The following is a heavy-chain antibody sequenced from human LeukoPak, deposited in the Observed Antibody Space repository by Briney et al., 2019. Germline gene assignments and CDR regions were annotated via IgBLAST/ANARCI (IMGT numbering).Heavy chain of an antibody. J-gene: IGHJ6*03. CDR2: ISGSGGST. V-gene: IGHV3-23*01. CDR3: ASFYDFWSGFQSMDV. Sequence: GGSLRLSCAASGFTFSIYAMSWVRQAPGKGLEWVSAISGSGGSTYYADSVKGRLTISRDNSKSTLYLQMNSLRAEDTAVYYCASFYDFWSGFQSMDVWGKGTTVTVSS. CDR1: GFTFSIYA. D-gene: IGHD3-3*01.